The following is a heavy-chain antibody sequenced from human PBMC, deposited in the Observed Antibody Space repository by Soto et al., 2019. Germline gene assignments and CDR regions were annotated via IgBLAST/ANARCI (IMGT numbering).Heavy chain of an antibody. V-gene: IGHV3-30*18. CDR1: GLAFSSYG. CDR3: AKDSYSLGYSYFFLKKKEYYDYYTDV. Sequence: PGGCLKISGAASGLAFSSYGMHSVRQAPVKGLEWVAVISYDGSNKYYADSVKGRFTISRDNSKNTLYLQMNSLRAEDTAVYYCAKDSYSLGYSYFFLKKKEYYDYYTDV. D-gene: IGHD5-18*01. J-gene: IGHJ6*03. CDR2: ISYDGSNK.